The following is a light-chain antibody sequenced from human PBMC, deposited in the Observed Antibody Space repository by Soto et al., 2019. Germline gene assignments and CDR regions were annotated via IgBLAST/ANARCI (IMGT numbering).Light chain of an antibody. CDR3: YSYTSSSTVV. CDR2: EVS. V-gene: IGLV2-14*01. J-gene: IGLJ2*01. Sequence: QSALTQPASVSGSPGQSITISCTGTSSDVGGYKYVSWYHQYQGKAPKLMIYEVSNRPSGVSDRFSGSKSGNTASLTISGLQAEDEGDYYCYSYTSSSTVVFGGGTKLTVL. CDR1: SSDVGGYKY.